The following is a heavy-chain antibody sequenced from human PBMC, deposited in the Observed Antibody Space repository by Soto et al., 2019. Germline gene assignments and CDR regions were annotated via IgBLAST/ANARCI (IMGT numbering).Heavy chain of an antibody. CDR3: TRGHEYGGNSDAFAV. D-gene: IGHD4-17*01. CDR2: VLPFFGTA. J-gene: IGHJ3*01. Sequence: SVKVSCKYSGGTFKTESINWVRQAPGQGLEWMGGVLPFFGTADYAPRFQGRVTFTADEATSTAYMELSSLTSQDTAVYFCTRGHEYGGNSDAFAVWGQGRLVTVSS. CDR1: GGTFKTES. V-gene: IGHV1-69*13.